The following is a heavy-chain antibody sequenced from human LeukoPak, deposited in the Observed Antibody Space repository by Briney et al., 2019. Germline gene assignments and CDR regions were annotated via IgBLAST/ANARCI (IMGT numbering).Heavy chain of an antibody. CDR1: GGSISSYY. D-gene: IGHD1-14*01. V-gene: IGHV4-4*07. CDR3: ARDFSPLGTKHQTKNWFDP. J-gene: IGHJ5*02. Sequence: SETLSLTCTVSGGSISSYYWSWLRQPAGKGLEWIGRIYTSGSTNYNPSLKCRVTMSVDTSKNQFSLKLSSVTAADTAVYYCARDFSPLGTKHQTKNWFDPWGQGTLVTVSS. CDR2: IYTSGST.